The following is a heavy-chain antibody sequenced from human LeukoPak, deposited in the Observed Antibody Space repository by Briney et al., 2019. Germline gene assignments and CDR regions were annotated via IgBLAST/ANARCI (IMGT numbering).Heavy chain of an antibody. CDR3: ARIGRTTDY. Sequence: PSQSLSLTCTVAGASISSGSSYWGWLRQPAGKGLEWIGRIYTSGSTNYNPSLQSRVTISVDTSKNQFSLKLSSVTAADTAVYYCARIGRTTDYWGQGTLVTVSS. CDR2: IYTSGST. V-gene: IGHV4-61*02. J-gene: IGHJ4*02. D-gene: IGHD1-1*01. CDR1: GASISSGSSY.